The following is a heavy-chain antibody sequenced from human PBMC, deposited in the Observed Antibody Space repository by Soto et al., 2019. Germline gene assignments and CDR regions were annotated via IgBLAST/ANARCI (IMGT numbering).Heavy chain of an antibody. CDR3: ARDGGRHSGGIDS. Sequence: QVQLVQSGAEVKKPGSSVKVSCKASGGTFSSYSINWVRQAPGQGLEWMGEIIPIFGTANYAQKFQGSVTITADESTSTAYMELRSRRSEDTAVYSCARDGGRHSGGIDSWGQGTLVTVSS. CDR1: GGTFSSYS. J-gene: IGHJ4*02. D-gene: IGHD1-26*01. CDR2: IIPIFGTA. V-gene: IGHV1-69*01.